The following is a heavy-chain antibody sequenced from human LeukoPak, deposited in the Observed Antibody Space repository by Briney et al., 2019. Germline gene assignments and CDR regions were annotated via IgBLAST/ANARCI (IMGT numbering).Heavy chain of an antibody. V-gene: IGHV4-4*07. CDR2: IYTSGSN. CDR3: ARSEVTTGLFDY. J-gene: IGHJ4*02. D-gene: IGHD4-11*01. Sequence: SETLSLTCTVSGGSISSYYWSWIRQPAGKGLEWIGRIYTSGSNNYNPSLKSRVTISVDKSKNQFSLKLSSVTAADTAVYYCARSEVTTGLFDYWGQGTLVTVPS. CDR1: GGSISSYY.